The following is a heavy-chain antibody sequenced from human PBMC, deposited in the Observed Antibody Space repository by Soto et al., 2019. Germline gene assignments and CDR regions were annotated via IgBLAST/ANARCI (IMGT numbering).Heavy chain of an antibody. CDR2: ISGSGGST. J-gene: IGHJ4*02. CDR1: GFTFSSYA. D-gene: IGHD1-1*01. Sequence: TGGSLRLSCAASGFTFSSYAMSWVRQAPGKGLEWVSAISGSGGSTYYADSVKGRFTISRDNSKNTLYLQMNSLRAEDTAVYYCAKDHNWNPYYFDYWGQGTLVTVSS. V-gene: IGHV3-23*01. CDR3: AKDHNWNPYYFDY.